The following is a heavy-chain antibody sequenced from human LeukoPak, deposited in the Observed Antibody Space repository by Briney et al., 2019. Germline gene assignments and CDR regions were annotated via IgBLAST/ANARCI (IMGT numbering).Heavy chain of an antibody. D-gene: IGHD3-10*01. CDR1: GGSISSGSYY. CDR3: ARVRRGSKGPKEDYMDV. Sequence: SETLSLTCTVSGGSISSGSYYWSWIRQPAGKGLEWIGRIYTSGSTNYNPSLKSRVTISVDTSKNQFSLRLSSVTAADTAVYYCARVRRGSKGPKEDYMDVWGKGTTVTVSS. J-gene: IGHJ6*03. V-gene: IGHV4-61*02. CDR2: IYTSGST.